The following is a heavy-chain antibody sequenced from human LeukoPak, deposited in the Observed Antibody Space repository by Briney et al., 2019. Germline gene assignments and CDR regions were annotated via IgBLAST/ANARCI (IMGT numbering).Heavy chain of an antibody. J-gene: IGHJ6*02. Sequence: GGSERLSCAASGFTFSSYGMHWARQAPGKGLEWVAVISYDGSNKYYADSVKGRFTISRDNSKNTLYLQMNSLRAEDTAVYYCAKDILVAAPPYYYYGMDVWGQGTRVTVSS. V-gene: IGHV3-30*18. CDR2: ISYDGSNK. CDR3: AKDILVAAPPYYYYGMDV. D-gene: IGHD2-15*01. CDR1: GFTFSSYG.